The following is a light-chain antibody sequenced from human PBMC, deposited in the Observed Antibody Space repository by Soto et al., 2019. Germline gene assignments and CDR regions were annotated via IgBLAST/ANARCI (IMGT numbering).Light chain of an antibody. CDR1: IEYIGPYYY. J-gene: IGLJ1*01. CDR3: SSYRSSDTLEV. Sequence: QSSLTQPASVSPSPGQSIFISFTRTIEYIGPYYYVSWYQQHPGKAPKLILYAVNDRPSGVSSRFSGSKSGNTASLTISGVQPDDEADYYCSSYRSSDTLEVFGTGTKVPVL. V-gene: IGLV2-14*01. CDR2: AVN.